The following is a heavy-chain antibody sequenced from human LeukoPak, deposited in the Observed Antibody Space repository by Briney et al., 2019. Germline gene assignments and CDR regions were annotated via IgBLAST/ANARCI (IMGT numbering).Heavy chain of an antibody. Sequence: GASVKVSCKASGYTFTGYYMHWVRRAPGQGPEWMGWINPKSGGTNYAQNFQGRVTMTRDTSVSTTYMELSRLRSDDTAVYYCARDLGISGWYAPPLGYCDFWGQGTLVTVSS. J-gene: IGHJ4*02. CDR1: GYTFTGYY. CDR3: ARDLGISGWYAPPLGYCDF. V-gene: IGHV1-2*02. D-gene: IGHD6-19*01. CDR2: INPKSGGT.